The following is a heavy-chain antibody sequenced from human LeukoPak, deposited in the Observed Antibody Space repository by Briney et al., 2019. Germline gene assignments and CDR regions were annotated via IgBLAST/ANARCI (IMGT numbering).Heavy chain of an antibody. Sequence: PGGSLRLSCAASGFTFSSYDMHWVRQATGKGLEWVSAIGTAGDTYYPGSVKGRFTISRENAKNSLYLQMNSLRAGDTAVYYCAASSPHRHYRVRKFDYWGQGTLVTVSS. CDR2: IGTAGDT. CDR1: GFTFSSYD. CDR3: AASSPHRHYRVRKFDY. D-gene: IGHD2-2*01. V-gene: IGHV3-13*01. J-gene: IGHJ4*02.